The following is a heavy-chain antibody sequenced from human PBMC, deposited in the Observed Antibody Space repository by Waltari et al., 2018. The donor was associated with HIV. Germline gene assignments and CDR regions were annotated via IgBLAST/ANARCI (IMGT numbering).Heavy chain of an antibody. J-gene: IGHJ3*02. D-gene: IGHD5-18*01. CDR2: INPNSGGT. V-gene: IGHV1-2*02. CDR1: GYTFTVYY. CDR3: AREIGYSYGWGAFDI. Sequence: QVQLVQSGAEVKKPGASVKVSCKASGYTFTVYYMPWLRQAPGQGLEWMGWINPNSGGTNYAQKFQGRVTMTRDMSISTTYMELSRLSSDDTAVYYCAREIGYSYGWGAFDIWGQGTMVTVSS.